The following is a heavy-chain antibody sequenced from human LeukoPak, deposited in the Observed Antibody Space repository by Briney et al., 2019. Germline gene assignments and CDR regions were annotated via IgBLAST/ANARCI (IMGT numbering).Heavy chain of an antibody. CDR2: IYHSGST. CDR1: GGSIKSNNW. CDR3: ATLSEQQLVADY. V-gene: IGHV4-4*02. Sequence: SETLSLTCAVSGGSIKSNNWWSWVRQPPGKGLEWIGEIYHSGSTNYNPSLESRVTVSVDKSKNQFSLDLSSVTAADTAVYYCATLSEQQLVADYWGQGTLVTVSS. D-gene: IGHD6-13*01. J-gene: IGHJ4*02.